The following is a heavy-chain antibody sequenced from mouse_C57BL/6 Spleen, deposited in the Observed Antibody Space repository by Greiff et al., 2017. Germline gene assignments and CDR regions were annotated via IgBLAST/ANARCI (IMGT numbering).Heavy chain of an antibody. V-gene: IGHV5-16*01. CDR2: INYDGSST. CDR3: ARGYDFYYAMDY. CDR1: GFTFSDYY. Sequence: VQLKESEGGLVQPGSSMKLSCTASGFTFSDYYMAWVRQVPEKGLEWVANINYDGSSTYYLDSLQSRFIISRDNAKNILYLQMSSLKSEDTATYYCARGYDFYYAMDYWGQGTSVTVSS. J-gene: IGHJ4*01. D-gene: IGHD2-4*01.